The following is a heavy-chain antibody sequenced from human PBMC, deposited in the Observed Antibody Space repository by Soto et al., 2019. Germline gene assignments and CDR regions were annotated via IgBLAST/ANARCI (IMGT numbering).Heavy chain of an antibody. CDR2: ISAYNGNT. D-gene: IGHD6-13*01. CDR1: GYTFTSYG. CDR3: ARDRAAAGTFWFDP. J-gene: IGHJ5*02. V-gene: IGHV1-18*01. Sequence: EASVKVSCKASGYTFTSYGISWVRQAPGQGLEWMGWISAYNGNTNYAQKLQGRVTMTTDTSTSTAYMELRSLRSDDTAVYYCARDRAAAGTFWFDPWGQGTLVTVSS.